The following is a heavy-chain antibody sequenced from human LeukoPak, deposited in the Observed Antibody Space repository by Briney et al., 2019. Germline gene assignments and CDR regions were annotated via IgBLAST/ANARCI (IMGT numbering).Heavy chain of an antibody. Sequence: GGSLRLSSAASGFTLSDYYMSWICPAPGMGREWVSYSSSSGSTIYYAYSVKGRFAIYRDNAKNSMYLQMNSLIAEGTGVYYCARRRVFIDYWGEGTLVTVSS. J-gene: IGHJ4*02. V-gene: IGHV3-11*01. CDR3: ARRRVFIDY. CDR1: GFTLSDYY. CDR2: SSSSGSTI.